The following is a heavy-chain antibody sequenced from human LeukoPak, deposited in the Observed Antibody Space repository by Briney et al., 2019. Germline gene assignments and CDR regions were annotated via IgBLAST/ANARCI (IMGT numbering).Heavy chain of an antibody. CDR1: GGSISSSYW. Sequence: SETLSLTCAVSGGSISSSYWWSWIRQPPGKGLEWIGEIYHSGSTNYNLSLKSRVTISVDKSRDQFSLKLNSVTAADTAVYYCARDYCTSTTCPNWFDPWGQGTLVTVSS. D-gene: IGHD2-2*01. CDR2: IYHSGST. CDR3: ARDYCTSTTCPNWFDP. V-gene: IGHV4-4*02. J-gene: IGHJ5*02.